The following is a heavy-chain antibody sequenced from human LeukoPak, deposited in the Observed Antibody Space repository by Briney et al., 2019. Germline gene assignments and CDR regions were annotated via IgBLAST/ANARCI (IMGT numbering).Heavy chain of an antibody. CDR3: ARGTGYYEC. V-gene: IGHV3-64*01. D-gene: IGHD3-9*01. Sequence: GGSLRLSCAASGFTFSYYPMHWVRQAPGKGLEYVSVISSDGGSTFYANSVKGRFTISRDNSKNTLYLQMGSLRAEDTAVYYCARGTGYYECWGQGTLVTVSS. CDR1: GFTFSYYP. CDR2: ISSDGGST. J-gene: IGHJ4*02.